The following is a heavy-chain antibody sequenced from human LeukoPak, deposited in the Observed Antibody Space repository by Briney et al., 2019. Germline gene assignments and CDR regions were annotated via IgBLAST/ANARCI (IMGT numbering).Heavy chain of an antibody. D-gene: IGHD3-10*01. CDR1: GITSSNDG. CDR3: ARERSITLFQGVARSDGFDI. J-gene: IGHJ3*02. V-gene: IGHV3-21*06. CDR2: TAYNVNYI. Sequence: GEALNFSCAASGITSSNDGMNWVRHARRKGRGWVSFTAYNVNYIYYGDSWKGRFTIGRDNARNLLFLQMNGLRVEDTAVYYCARERSITLFQGVARSDGFDIWGQGAMVAVSS.